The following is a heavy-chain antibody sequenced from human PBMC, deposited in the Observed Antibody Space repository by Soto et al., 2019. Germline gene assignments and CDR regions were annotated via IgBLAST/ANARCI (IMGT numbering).Heavy chain of an antibody. CDR1: GDSVSSNSAA. D-gene: IGHD6-19*01. V-gene: IGHV6-1*01. CDR3: ARALVLFRGYEGIAVAVNYYYGMDV. Sequence: SQTLSLTCDISGDSVSSNSAAWNWIRQTPSRSLKWLGRTYYRSKWYINYAVSVKSRITVNPDTSKNQFSLQLNPVTPEDTAVYYCARALVLFRGYEGIAVAVNYYYGMDVWGQGTTVTVSS. J-gene: IGHJ6*02. CDR2: TYYRSKWYI.